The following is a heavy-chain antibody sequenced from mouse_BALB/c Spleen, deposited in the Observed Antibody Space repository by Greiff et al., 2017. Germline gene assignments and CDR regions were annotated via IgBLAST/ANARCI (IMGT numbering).Heavy chain of an antibody. D-gene: IGHD2-4*01. CDR1: GYSITSGYY. Sequence: VQLQQSGPGLVKPSQSLSLTCSVTGYSITSGYYWNWIRQFPGNKLEWMGYISYDGSNNYNPSLKNRISITRDTSKNQFFLKLNSVTTEDTDTYYCAREGDYDYFDYWGQGTTLTVSS. V-gene: IGHV3-6*02. J-gene: IGHJ2*01. CDR2: ISYDGSN. CDR3: AREGDYDYFDY.